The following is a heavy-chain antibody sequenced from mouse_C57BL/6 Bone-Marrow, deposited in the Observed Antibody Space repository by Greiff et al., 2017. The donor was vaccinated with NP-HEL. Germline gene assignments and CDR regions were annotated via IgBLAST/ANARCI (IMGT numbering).Heavy chain of an antibody. CDR1: GYTFSTSW. D-gene: IGHD6-1*01. CDR2: IYPGDGDT. J-gene: IGHJ2*01. Sequence: VQLQQSGPELVKPGASVKISCKASGYTFSTSWMNWMKQRPGKGLEWIGQIYPGDGDTHYSGSFEGKASLTADKSSNSAYMQLSSLTSEDSAVYFCARGESWGAFFDYWGQGTTLTVSS. V-gene: IGHV1-82*01. CDR3: ARGESWGAFFDY.